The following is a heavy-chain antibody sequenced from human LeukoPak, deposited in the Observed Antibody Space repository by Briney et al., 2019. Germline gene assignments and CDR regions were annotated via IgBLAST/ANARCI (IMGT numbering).Heavy chain of an antibody. D-gene: IGHD1-26*01. CDR2: IIPIFGTA. J-gene: IGHJ3*02. CDR1: GSTFSSYA. CDR3: AIGDLGSARSAFDI. Sequence: SSAKVSCKASGSTFSSYAISWVRQAPGQGLEWMGRIIPIFGTANYAQKFQGRVTITTDESTSTAYMELSSLRSEDTAVYYCAIGDLGSARSAFDIWGQGTMVTVSS. V-gene: IGHV1-69*05.